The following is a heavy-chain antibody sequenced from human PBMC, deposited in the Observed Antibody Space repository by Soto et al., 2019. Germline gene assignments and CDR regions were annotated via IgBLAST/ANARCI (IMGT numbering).Heavy chain of an antibody. Sequence: QVQLQESGPGLVKPSQTLSLTCTVSGGSISSGDYYWSWIRQPPGKGLEWIGYIYYSGSTYYNPSLKSRVTISVDTSKNQFSLKLSSVTAADTAVYYCARYSYYYDSSSYRPLDYWGQGTLVTVSS. CDR3: ARYSYYYDSSSYRPLDY. D-gene: IGHD3-22*01. CDR2: IYYSGST. J-gene: IGHJ4*02. CDR1: GGSISSGDYY. V-gene: IGHV4-30-4*01.